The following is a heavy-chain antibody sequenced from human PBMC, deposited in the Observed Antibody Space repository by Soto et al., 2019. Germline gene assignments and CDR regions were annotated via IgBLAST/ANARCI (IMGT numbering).Heavy chain of an antibody. CDR2: MSGSSSTT. CDR3: AKNQERELPRVIDF. CDR1: RLTFSNYA. Sequence: AGSLRLSCATSRLTFSNYAMSWVRQAPGGGLEWVSSMSGSSSTTYYADSVRGRFTISRDRSKNTLYLQMSSLRAEDTALYYCAKNQERELPRVIDFWGQGTLVTVSS. V-gene: IGHV3-23*01. D-gene: IGHD1-7*01. J-gene: IGHJ4*02.